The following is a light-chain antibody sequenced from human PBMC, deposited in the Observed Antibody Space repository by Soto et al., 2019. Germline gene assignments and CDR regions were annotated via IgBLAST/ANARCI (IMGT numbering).Light chain of an antibody. CDR2: DAS. J-gene: IGKJ3*01. Sequence: DLQMTQSPSSLSASVGDRVTITCQASQDISNYLNWYQQKPGKAPKLLIYDASNLETGVPSRFSGSGSGTDFTFTISSLQPEDIATYYCQQGVTFGPGTKVDIK. CDR1: QDISNY. CDR3: QQGVT. V-gene: IGKV1-33*01.